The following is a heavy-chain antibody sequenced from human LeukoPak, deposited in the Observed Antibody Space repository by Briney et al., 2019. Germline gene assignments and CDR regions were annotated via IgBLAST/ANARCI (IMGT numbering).Heavy chain of an antibody. J-gene: IGHJ4*02. CDR2: ISYDGSNR. Sequence: GGSLRLSCAASGFTFSSYGMHWVRQAPGKGLEWVAVISYDGSNRYYADSVKGRFTISRDNSKNTLYLQMNSLRAEDTAVYYCAKDKYAYCGGDCHFDYWGQGTLVTVSS. CDR1: GFTFSSYG. D-gene: IGHD2-21*02. V-gene: IGHV3-30*18. CDR3: AKDKYAYCGGDCHFDY.